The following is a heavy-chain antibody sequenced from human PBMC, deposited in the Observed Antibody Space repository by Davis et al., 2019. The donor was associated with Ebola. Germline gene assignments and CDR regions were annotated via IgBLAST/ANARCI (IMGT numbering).Heavy chain of an antibody. V-gene: IGHV3-7*01. CDR3: ARETAGNIRPRSLRS. Sequence: PGGSLRLSCAASGFTFSDYWMIWVRQAPGKGLEWVADIRQDGSETSHVDSVKGRFTISRDNTKNSLYLQMNNLGAEDTALYYCARETAGNIRPRSLRSWGQGTLVTVSS. CDR1: GFTFSDYW. D-gene: IGHD2/OR15-2a*01. J-gene: IGHJ5*02. CDR2: IRQDGSET.